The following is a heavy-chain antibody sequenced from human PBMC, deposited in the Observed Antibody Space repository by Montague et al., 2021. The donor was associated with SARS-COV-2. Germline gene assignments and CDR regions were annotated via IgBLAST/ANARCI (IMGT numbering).Heavy chain of an antibody. CDR1: GYIFSSYS. CDR2: ISTYDYKT. Sequence: SVKVSCKASGYIFSSYSISWVRQAPGQGLEWMGWISTYDYKTNYAQMVQGRVTVTTDTSTSTVYMELRSLRSDDTAVYYCARDWYCRCGRCDNTFDIWGQGTLVTVSS. J-gene: IGHJ3*02. CDR3: ARDWYCRCGRCDNTFDI. V-gene: IGHV1-18*01. D-gene: IGHD2-15*01.